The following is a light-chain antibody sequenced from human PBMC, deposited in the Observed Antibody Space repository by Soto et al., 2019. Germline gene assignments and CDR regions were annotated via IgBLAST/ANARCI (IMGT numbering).Light chain of an antibody. J-gene: IGKJ1*01. CDR3: QQGSNWPPT. V-gene: IGKV3-11*01. Sequence: EIVVTQSPGTLSLSPGERATLSCRASQSVSSYLAWYQQKPGQAPRLLIYDASNRATGIPARFSGSGSGTVLPPTISRLEPEAFAVYSCQQGSNWPPTFGQGTRVEIK. CDR1: QSVSSY. CDR2: DAS.